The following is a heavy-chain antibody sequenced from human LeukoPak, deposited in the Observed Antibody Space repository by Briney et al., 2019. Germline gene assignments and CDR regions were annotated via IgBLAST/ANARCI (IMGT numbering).Heavy chain of an antibody. J-gene: IGHJ4*02. D-gene: IGHD3-3*01. CDR3: ARAFWSGSLFDH. CDR1: GGSISSHY. V-gene: IGHV4-59*07. CDR2: VYYTGNS. Sequence: PSDNLSLTCLVSGGSISSHYWSWIRQPPGKGLEWIGHVYYTGNSNYNPSLKSRVTISVDTSKNQFSLMMTSVTDADTAVYYCARAFWSGSLFDHWGQGTLVTVSS.